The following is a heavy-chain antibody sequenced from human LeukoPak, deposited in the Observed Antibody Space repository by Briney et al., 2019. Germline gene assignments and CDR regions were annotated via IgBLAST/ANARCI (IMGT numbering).Heavy chain of an antibody. CDR2: ISSSSSYI. Sequence: GGSLRLSCAASGFTFSSYSMNWVRQAPGKGLEWVSSISSSSSYIYYADPVKGRFTISRDNAKNSLYLHMSSLRAEDTAVYYCARDKIVGPTLLDYWGQGTPVTVSS. D-gene: IGHD1-26*01. V-gene: IGHV3-21*01. CDR1: GFTFSSYS. J-gene: IGHJ4*02. CDR3: ARDKIVGPTLLDY.